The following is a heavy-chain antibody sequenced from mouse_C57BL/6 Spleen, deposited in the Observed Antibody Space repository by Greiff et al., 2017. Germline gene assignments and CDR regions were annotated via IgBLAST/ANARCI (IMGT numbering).Heavy chain of an antibody. CDR3: ARIYYYGSSYRALDY. V-gene: IGHV1-42*01. J-gene: IGHJ2*01. CDR2: INPSTGGT. CDR1: GYSFTGYY. D-gene: IGHD1-1*01. Sequence: VQLKQSGPELVKPGASVKISCKASGYSFTGYYMNWVKQSPEKSLEWIGEINPSTGGTTYNQKFKAKATLTVDKSSSTAYMQLKSLTSEDSAVYYCARIYYYGSSYRALDYWGQGTTLTVSS.